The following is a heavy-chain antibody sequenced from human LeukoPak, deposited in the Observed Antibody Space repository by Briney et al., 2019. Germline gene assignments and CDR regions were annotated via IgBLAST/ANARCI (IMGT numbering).Heavy chain of an antibody. CDR3: ARTPPNWGADY. Sequence: ASVKVSCTASGYTFTSYDINWVRQATGQGLEWMGWISPNSGNTGYAQNFQGRVTITSDTSIDTVYLELSSLNSEDTAVYYCARTPPNWGADYWGQGALVTVSS. V-gene: IGHV1-8*01. CDR1: GYTFTSYD. J-gene: IGHJ4*02. CDR2: ISPNSGNT. D-gene: IGHD7-27*01.